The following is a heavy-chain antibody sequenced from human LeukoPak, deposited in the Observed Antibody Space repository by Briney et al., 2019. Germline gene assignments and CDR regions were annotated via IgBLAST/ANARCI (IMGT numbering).Heavy chain of an antibody. CDR3: TRQPDPTVDPHNKAYYYGMDV. CDR2: IRSKANSYAT. CDR1: GFTFSGSA. V-gene: IGHV3-73*01. J-gene: IGHJ6*02. Sequence: GGSLRLSCAASGFTFSGSAMHWVRQASGKGLEWVGRIRSKANSYATAYAASVKGRFTISRDDSKNTAYLQMNSLKTEDTAVYYCTRQPDPTVDPHNKAYYYGMDVWGQGTTVTVFS. D-gene: IGHD2/OR15-2a*01.